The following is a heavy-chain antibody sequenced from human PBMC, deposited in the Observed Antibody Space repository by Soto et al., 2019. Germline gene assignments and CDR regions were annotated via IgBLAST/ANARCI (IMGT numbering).Heavy chain of an antibody. Sequence: QVQLMESGGGVVQPGRSLRLSCAASRLTFSSYAMHWVRQAPGKGLEWVAVISYDGSNKYYADSVKGRFTISRDNSKNTVYLQMNSLRAEDTAVYYCARDLGAYSSSGRYYYGMDVWRQGTTVTVSS. CDR2: ISYDGSNK. V-gene: IGHV3-30-3*01. J-gene: IGHJ6*02. CDR1: RLTFSSYA. D-gene: IGHD6-13*01. CDR3: ARDLGAYSSSGRYYYGMDV.